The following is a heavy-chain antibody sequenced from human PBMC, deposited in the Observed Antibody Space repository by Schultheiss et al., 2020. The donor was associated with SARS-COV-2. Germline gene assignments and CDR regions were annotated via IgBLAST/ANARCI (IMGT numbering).Heavy chain of an antibody. J-gene: IGHJ4*02. D-gene: IGHD6-13*01. CDR3: AKRGIIAAAGSVPYYFDY. CDR1: GGSISSYS. CDR2: ISSSGSTI. Sequence: LSLTCTVSGGSISSYSWSWIRQAPGKGLEWVSYISSSGSTIYYADSVKGRFTISRDNAKNSLYLQMNSLRAEDTAVYYCAKRGIIAAAGSVPYYFDYWGQGTLVTVSS. V-gene: IGHV3-11*01.